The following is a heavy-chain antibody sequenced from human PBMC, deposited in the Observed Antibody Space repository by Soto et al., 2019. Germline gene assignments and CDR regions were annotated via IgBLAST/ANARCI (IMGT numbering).Heavy chain of an antibody. CDR2: MNPASGNT. Sequence: QVQLVQSGAEVKKPGASVRVSCKASGYTLTNYDINWVRQATGQGREWRGWMNPASGNTGYAQKFQDRVTMSRDTSISTVYMELSGLRSEDTVVYFCVRGSSMFGDVRDSKYYYYMDVWGKGTTVTVSS. CDR3: VRGSSMFGDVRDSKYYYYMDV. CDR1: GYTLTNYD. D-gene: IGHD3-10*02. J-gene: IGHJ6*03. V-gene: IGHV1-8*01.